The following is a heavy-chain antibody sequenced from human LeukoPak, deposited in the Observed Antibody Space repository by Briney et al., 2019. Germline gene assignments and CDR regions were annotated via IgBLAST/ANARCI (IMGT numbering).Heavy chain of an antibody. J-gene: IGHJ3*02. CDR2: ISSSSSYI. V-gene: IGHV3-21*01. CDR1: GFIFSSYS. D-gene: IGHD2-21*02. Sequence: KPGGSLRLSCAVSGFIFSSYSMNWVRQAPGKGLEWVSSISSSSSYIYYADSVKGRFTISRDNAKNSLYLQMNSLRAEDTAVYYCAGDEAYCGGDCYPGVRAFDIWGQGTMVTVSS. CDR3: AGDEAYCGGDCYPGVRAFDI.